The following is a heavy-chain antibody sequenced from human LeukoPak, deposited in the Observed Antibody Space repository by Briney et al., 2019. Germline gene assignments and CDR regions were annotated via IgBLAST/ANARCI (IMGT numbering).Heavy chain of an antibody. V-gene: IGHV4-39*01. CDR1: GGXISRSSYY. D-gene: IGHD6-19*01. J-gene: IGHJ4*02. CDR2: IYYSGIT. Sequence: SETLSLTCIVSGGXISRSSYYWGWHRQPPGKGLEWIVSIYYSGITYYNPSLRSRVTISVDTSNNQFSLRLISVTAADSAVYYCARHWDSSGWNFDYWGQGTLVTVSS. CDR3: ARHWDSSGWNFDY.